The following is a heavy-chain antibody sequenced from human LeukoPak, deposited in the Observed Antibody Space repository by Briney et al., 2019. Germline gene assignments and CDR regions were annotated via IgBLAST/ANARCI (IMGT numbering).Heavy chain of an antibody. V-gene: IGHV3-11*06. Sequence: GGSLRLSCAAAGFTVSSNYMSWIRQAPGKGLEWVSYSSGSGSYTKYADSVKGRFTISRDNAKNSLYRQIKSLRVEDTALCDRARDRLVVVTALDQSKDDAFDVWGQGTMVTVSS. CDR1: GFTVSSNY. CDR3: ARDRLVVVTALDQSKDDAFDV. CDR2: SSGSGSYT. D-gene: IGHD2-21*02. J-gene: IGHJ3*01.